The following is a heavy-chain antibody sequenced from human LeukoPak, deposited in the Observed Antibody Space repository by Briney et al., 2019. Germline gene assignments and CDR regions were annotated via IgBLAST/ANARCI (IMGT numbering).Heavy chain of an antibody. D-gene: IGHD3-22*01. J-gene: IGHJ4*02. CDR3: ARQGDYDNSGYLARYYFDY. Sequence: SETLSLTCTVSGGSISSSSYYWGWIRQPPGKGLEWIGSIYYSGSTYYNPSLKSRVTISVDTSKNQFSLKLSSVTAADTAVYYCARQGDYDNSGYLARYYFDYWGQGTLVTVSS. CDR1: GGSISSSSYY. V-gene: IGHV4-39*01. CDR2: IYYSGST.